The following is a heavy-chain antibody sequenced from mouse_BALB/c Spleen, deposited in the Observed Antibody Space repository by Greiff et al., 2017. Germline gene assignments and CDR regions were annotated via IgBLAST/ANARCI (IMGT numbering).Heavy chain of an antibody. CDR2: IYPGDGDT. CDR3: ARKYYDYYFDY. D-gene: IGHD2-4*01. J-gene: IGHJ2*01. Sequence: VQLQQSGAELARPGASVKLSCKASGYTFTSYWMQWVKQRPGQGLEWIGAIYPGDGDTRYTQKFRGKATFTADTSSNTAYMQLSSLTSEDSAVYYCARKYYDYYFDYWGQGTTLTVSS. CDR1: GYTFTSYW. V-gene: IGHV1-87*01.